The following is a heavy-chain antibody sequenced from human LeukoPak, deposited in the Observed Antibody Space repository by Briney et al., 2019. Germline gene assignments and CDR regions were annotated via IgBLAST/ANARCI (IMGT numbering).Heavy chain of an antibody. CDR1: GFTFSSYS. J-gene: IGHJ4*02. D-gene: IGHD3-22*01. V-gene: IGHV3-30*03. Sequence: GGSLRLSCAASGFTFSSYSMNWVRQAPGKGLEWVAVISYDGSNKYYADSVKGRFTISRDNSKNTLYLQMNSLRAEDTAVYYCARGTHYYDSSGYYSYFDYWGQGTLVTVSS. CDR3: ARGTHYYDSSGYYSYFDY. CDR2: ISYDGSNK.